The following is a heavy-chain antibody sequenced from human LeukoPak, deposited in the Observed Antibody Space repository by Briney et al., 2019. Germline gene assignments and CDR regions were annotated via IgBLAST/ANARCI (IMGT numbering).Heavy chain of an antibody. J-gene: IGHJ6*03. D-gene: IGHD2-2*01. CDR2: INPNRGGT. V-gene: IGHV1-2*02. CDR1: GYTFTGYY. Sequence: ASVKVSCKASGYTFTGYYMHWVRQAPGQGLEWMGWINPNRGGTNYAQKFQSRVTMTRDTSISTAYMELSRLRSDDTAVYYCARSGGYCSSTSCRYYYYYYYMDVWGKGTTVTVSS. CDR3: ARSGGYCSSTSCRYYYYYYYMDV.